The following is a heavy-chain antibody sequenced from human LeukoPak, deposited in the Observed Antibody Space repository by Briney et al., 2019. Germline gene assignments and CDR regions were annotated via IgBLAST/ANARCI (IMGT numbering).Heavy chain of an antibody. Sequence: GGSLRLSCAASGFTFSSYAMSWVRQAPGKGLEWVSAISGSGGSTYYADSVKGRFTISRDNSKNTLYLQMNSLRAEDTAVYYCARDRLGYGSGSYYDYWGQGTLVTVSS. V-gene: IGHV3-23*01. CDR1: GFTFSSYA. CDR3: ARDRLGYGSGSYYDY. CDR2: ISGSGGST. J-gene: IGHJ4*02. D-gene: IGHD3-10*01.